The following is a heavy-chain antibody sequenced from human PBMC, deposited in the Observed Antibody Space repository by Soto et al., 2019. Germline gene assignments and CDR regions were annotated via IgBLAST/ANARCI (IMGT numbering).Heavy chain of an antibody. Sequence: GGSLRLSCIVSGFTFSDHFMAWVRQAPGKGLEWVSDISTTRNYTKYADSVKGRFSMSRDNARNSVYLQMNRLRADDTAVYYCARVSRDYHLYYFDYWGQGALVTVSS. D-gene: IGHD2-21*01. CDR3: ARVSRDYHLYYFDY. J-gene: IGHJ4*02. CDR2: ISTTRNYT. V-gene: IGHV3-11*06. CDR1: GFTFSDHF.